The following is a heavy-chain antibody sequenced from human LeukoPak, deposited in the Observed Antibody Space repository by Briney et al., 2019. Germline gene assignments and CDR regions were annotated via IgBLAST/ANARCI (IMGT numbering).Heavy chain of an antibody. J-gene: IGHJ5*02. CDR1: GFTFDDYA. CDR2: ISWNSGSI. V-gene: IGHV3-9*01. D-gene: IGHD6-13*01. CDR3: AKVGYSSSYLGNWFDP. Sequence: PGGSLRLSCAASGFTFDDYAMHWVRQAPGKGLEWVSGISWNSGSIGYADSVKGRFTISRDNAKNSLYLQMNSLRAEDTALYYCAKVGYSSSYLGNWFDPWGQGTLVTVSS.